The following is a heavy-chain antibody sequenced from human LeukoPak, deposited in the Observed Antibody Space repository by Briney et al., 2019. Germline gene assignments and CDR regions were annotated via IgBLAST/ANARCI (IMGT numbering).Heavy chain of an antibody. CDR2: IYYSGST. CDR3: ARALDFSSGYFYYYGMDV. D-gene: IGHD3-3*01. V-gene: IGHV4-59*01. Sequence: SETLSLTCTVSGGSISSYYWSWIRQPPGKGLEWIGYIYYSGSTNYNPSLKSRVTISVDTSRNQFSLKLSSVTAADTAVYYCARALDFSSGYFYYYGMDVWGQGSTVTVSS. CDR1: GGSISSYY. J-gene: IGHJ6*02.